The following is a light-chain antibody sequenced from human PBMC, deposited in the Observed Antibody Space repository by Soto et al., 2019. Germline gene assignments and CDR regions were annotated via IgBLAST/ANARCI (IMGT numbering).Light chain of an antibody. CDR2: QGN. CDR3: HSYDSSAHWV. V-gene: IGLV6-57*04. CDR1: GGSIANNY. J-gene: IGLJ3*02. Sequence: NFMLTQPRSVSESPGETVTISCTRSGGSIANNYVQWYQQRPGSAPTPVIFQGNERPSGVPDRFSGSIDSSSTSASLTISGLRTEDEADYYCHSYDSSAHWVFGGGTKLTVL.